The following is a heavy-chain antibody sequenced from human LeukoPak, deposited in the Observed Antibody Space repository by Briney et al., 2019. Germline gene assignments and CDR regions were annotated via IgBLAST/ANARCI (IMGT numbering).Heavy chain of an antibody. J-gene: IGHJ3*02. Sequence: SETLSLTCTVSGGSISSSSYYWGWIRQPPGKGLEWIGSIYYSGSTYYNPSLKGRVTISVDTSKNQFSLKLSSVTAADTAVYYCASPAIYGDAAFDIWGQGTMVTVSS. CDR3: ASPAIYGDAAFDI. CDR1: GGSISSSSYY. V-gene: IGHV4-39*07. D-gene: IGHD4-17*01. CDR2: IYYSGST.